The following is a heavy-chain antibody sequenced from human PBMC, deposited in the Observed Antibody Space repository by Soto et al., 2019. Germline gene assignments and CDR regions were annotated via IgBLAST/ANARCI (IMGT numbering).Heavy chain of an antibody. Sequence: SETLSLTCTVSGGSISSSSYYWGWIRQPPGKGLEWIGSIYYSGSTYYNPSLKSRVTISVDTSKNQFSLKLSSVTAADTAVYYCARLNMVRGVDFWKDYYYYYMDVWGKGTTVTVSS. J-gene: IGHJ6*03. CDR1: GGSISSSSYY. V-gene: IGHV4-39*01. CDR3: ARLNMVRGVDFWKDYYYYYMDV. D-gene: IGHD3-10*01. CDR2: IYYSGST.